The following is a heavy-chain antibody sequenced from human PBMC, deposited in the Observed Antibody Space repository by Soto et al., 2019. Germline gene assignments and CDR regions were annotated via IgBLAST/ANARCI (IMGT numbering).Heavy chain of an antibody. CDR1: GFMFSAYT. J-gene: IGHJ4*02. CDR2: ITSNSDHI. Sequence: PGGSLRLSCAASGFMFSAYTMSWVRQARGKGLEWLSSITSNSDHIDYADSVRGRFTVSRDNARKSLYLQMDSLGAEDTGVYYCATPYYYNHWGPGTLVTVSS. V-gene: IGHV3-21*01. CDR3: ATPYYYNH.